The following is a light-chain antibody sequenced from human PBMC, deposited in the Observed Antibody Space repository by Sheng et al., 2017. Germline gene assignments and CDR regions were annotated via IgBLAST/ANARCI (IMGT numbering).Light chain of an antibody. J-gene: IGKJ2*01. CDR1: QTISNY. Sequence: IEMTQSPSSLSASVGDRVTITCRASQTISNYLNWYQQNPGKAPKLLIYAASSLHSGVPSRFSGSGSGTDFILTISSLQPEDFATYYCQQSYSTYTFGQGTKLEIK. CDR2: AAS. CDR3: QQSYSTYT. V-gene: IGKV1-39*01.